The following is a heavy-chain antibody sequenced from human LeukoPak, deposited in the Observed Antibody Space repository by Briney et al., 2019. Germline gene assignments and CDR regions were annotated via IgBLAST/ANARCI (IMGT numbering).Heavy chain of an antibody. J-gene: IGHJ5*02. D-gene: IGHD4-17*01. V-gene: IGHV1-46*01. CDR1: GYTFTSYY. CDR3: ASAYGYGDYAFDP. CDR2: INPSGGST. Sequence: GASVKVSCKASGYTFTSYYMHWVRQAPGQGLEWMGIINPSGGSTSYAQKFQGRVTMTRDMSTSTVYMELSGLRSEDTAVYYCASAYGYGDYAFDPWGQGTLVTVSS.